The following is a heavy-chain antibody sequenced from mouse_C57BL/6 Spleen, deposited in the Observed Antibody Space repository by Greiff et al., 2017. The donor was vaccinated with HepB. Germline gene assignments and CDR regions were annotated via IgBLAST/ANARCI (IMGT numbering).Heavy chain of an antibody. CDR1: GYTFTDYE. Sequence: VQLQQSGAELVRPGASVTLSCKASGYTFTDYEMHWVKQTPVHGLEWIGAIDPETGGTAYNQKFKGKAILTADKSSSTAYMELRSLTSEDSAVYYCTRRYGFAYWGQGTLVTVSA. D-gene: IGHD2-14*01. CDR3: TRRYGFAY. CDR2: IDPETGGT. V-gene: IGHV1-15*01. J-gene: IGHJ3*01.